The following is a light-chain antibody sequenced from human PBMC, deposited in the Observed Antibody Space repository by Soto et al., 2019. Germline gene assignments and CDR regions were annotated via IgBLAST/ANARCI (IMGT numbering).Light chain of an antibody. CDR1: QSVSSN. CDR3: EQYNNWPPRYT. CDR2: GAY. Sequence: EIVRTQSPATLSVSPGERATLSCRASQSVSSNFAWYQQKPGQAHRLLNYGAYTRATGIPARFSGSGSGTEFTLTISSTQSEDFAVYYCEQYNNWPPRYTFGQGTKLEIK. V-gene: IGKV3-15*01. J-gene: IGKJ2*01.